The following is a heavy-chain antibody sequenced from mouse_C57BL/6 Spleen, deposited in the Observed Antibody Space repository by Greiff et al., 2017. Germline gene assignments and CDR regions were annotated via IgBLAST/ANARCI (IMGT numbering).Heavy chain of an antibody. D-gene: IGHD2-4*01. CDR3: ARDPDYDDYYAMDY. J-gene: IGHJ4*01. CDR2: ISDGGSYT. CDR1: GFTFSSYA. V-gene: IGHV5-4*01. Sequence: EVKLVESGGGLVKPGGSLKLSCAASGFTFSSYAMSWVRQTPEKRLEWVATISDGGSYTYYQDNVKGRFTISRDNAKNNLYLQMSQLKSEDTAMYYCARDPDYDDYYAMDYWGQGTSVTVSS.